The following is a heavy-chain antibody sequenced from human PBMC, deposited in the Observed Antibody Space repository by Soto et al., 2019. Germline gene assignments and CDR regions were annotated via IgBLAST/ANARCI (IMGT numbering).Heavy chain of an antibody. J-gene: IGHJ6*02. CDR1: GYSFIDYW. D-gene: IGHD3-10*01. CDR3: AGGGVRGVITRTRDYYGMDV. V-gene: IGHV5-51*01. Sequence: GESLKISCKGSGYSFIDYWIGWVRQMPGKGLECMGIIYPGDSDARYSPSFQGQVTISADKSISTAYLQWSSLKASDTAMYYCAGGGVRGVITRTRDYYGMDVWGQGTTVTV. CDR2: IYPGDSDA.